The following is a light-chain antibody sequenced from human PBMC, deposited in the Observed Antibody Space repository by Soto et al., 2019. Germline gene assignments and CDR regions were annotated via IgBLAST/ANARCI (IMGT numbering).Light chain of an antibody. V-gene: IGLV2-8*01. CDR2: EVS. CDR3: SSFAGNNNLV. Sequence: QSALTQPPSASGSTGQSVTISCTGTSSDVGGYNYVSWYQQHPGKAPKLMISEVSKRPSGVPDRFSGSKSGNTASLTVSGLQAEDEADYYCSSFAGNNNLVFGGGTKLTVL. J-gene: IGLJ2*01. CDR1: SSDVGGYNY.